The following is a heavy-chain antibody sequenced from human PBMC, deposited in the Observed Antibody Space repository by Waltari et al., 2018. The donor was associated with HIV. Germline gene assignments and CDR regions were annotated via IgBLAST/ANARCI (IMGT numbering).Heavy chain of an antibody. J-gene: IGHJ4*02. CDR2: ISGSGDST. Sequence: EVQLLESGGGLVQPGGSLSLSCAASGFTFSSYAMSWVRQAPGKGLEWVSTISGSGDSTYYADSVKGRFTISRDNSKNTVYLQMNSLRAEDSAVYYCAKARALVVVAATNYWGQGTLVTVSS. V-gene: IGHV3-23*01. D-gene: IGHD2-15*01. CDR3: AKARALVVVAATNY. CDR1: GFTFSSYA.